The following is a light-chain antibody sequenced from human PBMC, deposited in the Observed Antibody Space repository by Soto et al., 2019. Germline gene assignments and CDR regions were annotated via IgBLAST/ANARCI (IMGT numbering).Light chain of an antibody. V-gene: IGKV1-5*03. CDR3: QQYKSYST. CDR1: QSISNW. J-gene: IGKJ2*01. CDR2: QAS. Sequence: DIQITQSPSTLSASVGDRVTITCRASQSISNWLAWYQQKPGKAPRFLIYQASTLESGVSSRFSGSGSGTEFTLTISNLQPDDFATYYCQQYKSYSTFGQGTKVDIK.